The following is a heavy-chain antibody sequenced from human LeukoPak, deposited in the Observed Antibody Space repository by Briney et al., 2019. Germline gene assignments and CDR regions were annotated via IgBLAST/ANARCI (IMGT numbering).Heavy chain of an antibody. Sequence: SDTLSLTCTVSGGSISDYYWTWIRQSAGNGLDWIGRMYISGASNYNPSLKSRVTMSLDTSKNQISLKLNSVTAADTAVYYCARNEVGPTIYGMDVWGQGTTVTVSS. CDR1: GGSISDYY. J-gene: IGHJ6*02. CDR2: MYISGAS. D-gene: IGHD1-26*01. CDR3: ARNEVGPTIYGMDV. V-gene: IGHV4-4*07.